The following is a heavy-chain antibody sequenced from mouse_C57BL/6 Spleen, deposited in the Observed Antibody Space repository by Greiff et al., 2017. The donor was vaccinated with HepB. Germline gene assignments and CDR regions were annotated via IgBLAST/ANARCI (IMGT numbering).Heavy chain of an antibody. J-gene: IGHJ3*01. CDR1: GFNIKDDY. D-gene: IGHD2-4*01. Sequence: EVQLQQSGAELVRPGASVKLSCTASGFNIKDDYMHWVKQRPEQGLEWIGWIDPENGDTEYASKFQGKATITADTSSNTAYLQLSSLTSEDTAVYYCTHSSFYDYDGAYWGQGTLVTVSA. CDR2: IDPENGDT. V-gene: IGHV14-4*01. CDR3: THSSFYDYDGAY.